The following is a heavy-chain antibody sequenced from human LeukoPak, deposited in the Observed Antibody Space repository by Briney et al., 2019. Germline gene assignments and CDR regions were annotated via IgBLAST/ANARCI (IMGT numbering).Heavy chain of an antibody. CDR2: FDPEDGET. V-gene: IGHV1-24*01. CDR1: GYTLTELS. CDR3: ATGVGDEVDY. D-gene: IGHD4-17*01. Sequence: GASVTVSCKVSGYTLTELSMHWVRQAPGRGLEWMGGFDPEDGETIYAQKFQGRVTMTEDTSTDTAYMELSSLRSEDTAVYYCATGVGDEVDYWGQGTLVTVSS. J-gene: IGHJ4*02.